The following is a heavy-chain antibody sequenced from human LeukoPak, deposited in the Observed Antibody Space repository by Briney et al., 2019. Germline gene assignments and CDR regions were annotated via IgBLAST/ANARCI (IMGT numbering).Heavy chain of an antibody. CDR1: GGSISIYY. J-gene: IGHJ4*02. V-gene: IGHV4-59*01. D-gene: IGHD5-12*01. CDR2: TYNSGST. CDR3: ARASTEGYSGYEFDY. Sequence: SETLSLTCTVSGGSISIYYWSWIRQPPGKGLEWLGYTYNSGSTLYNPSLKSRVTISVDTSKNQFSLKLSSVTAADTAVYYCARASTEGYSGYEFDYWGQGTLVTVSS.